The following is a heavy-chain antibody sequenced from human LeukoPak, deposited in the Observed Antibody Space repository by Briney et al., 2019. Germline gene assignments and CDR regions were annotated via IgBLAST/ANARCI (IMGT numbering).Heavy chain of an antibody. CDR3: ARDRVGSGWPRPYYFEF. Sequence: GASVKVSCKPSGYTFTGYYLHWGRQAPGQALEWMGWISPNTGATIYAQNFQGRVTMSRDTSISTAYLDLSSLRSDDTAVYYCARDRVGSGWPRPYYFEFWGQGTLVTVSS. CDR1: GYTFTGYY. CDR2: ISPNTGAT. D-gene: IGHD6-19*01. V-gene: IGHV1-2*02. J-gene: IGHJ4*02.